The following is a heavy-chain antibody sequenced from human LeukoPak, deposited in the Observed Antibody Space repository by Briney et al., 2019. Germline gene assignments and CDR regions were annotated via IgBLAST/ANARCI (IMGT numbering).Heavy chain of an antibody. CDR3: AKDRPRYYYDSSGYWETDAFDI. CDR2: ISGSGGSA. Sequence: GGSLRLSCAASGFTLSSYAMSWVRQAPGKGLEWVSAISGSGGSAYYADSVKGRFTISRDNSKNTLYLQMNSLRAEDTAVYYCAKDRPRYYYDSSGYWETDAFDIWGQGTMVTVSS. D-gene: IGHD3-22*01. CDR1: GFTLSSYA. J-gene: IGHJ3*02. V-gene: IGHV3-23*01.